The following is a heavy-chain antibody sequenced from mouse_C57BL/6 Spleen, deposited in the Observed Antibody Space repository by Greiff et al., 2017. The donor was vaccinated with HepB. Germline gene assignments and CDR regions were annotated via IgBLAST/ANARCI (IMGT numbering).Heavy chain of an antibody. Sequence: QVQLQQSGAELVRPGTSVKVSCKASGYAFTNYLIEWVKQRPGQGLEWIGLINPGSGGTNYNEKFKGKATLTADKSSSTAYMQLSSLTSEDSAVYFCARGGYDEGDYAMDYWGQGTSVTVSS. D-gene: IGHD2-2*01. CDR3: ARGGYDEGDYAMDY. V-gene: IGHV1-54*01. J-gene: IGHJ4*01. CDR1: GYAFTNYL. CDR2: INPGSGGT.